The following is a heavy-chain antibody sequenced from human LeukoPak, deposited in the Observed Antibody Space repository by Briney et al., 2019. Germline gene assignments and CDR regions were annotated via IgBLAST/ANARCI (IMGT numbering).Heavy chain of an antibody. CDR2: ISAYNGNT. CDR3: ARDSLVPKMYSSGWYNWFDP. CDR1: GYTFTSYG. D-gene: IGHD6-19*01. J-gene: IGHJ5*02. V-gene: IGHV1-18*01. Sequence: ASVKVSCKASGYTFTSYGISWVRQAPGQGLEWMGWISAYNGNTNYAQKLQGRVTMTTDTSTSTAYMELRSLRSDDTAVYYCARDSLVPKMYSSGWYNWFDPWGQGTLVTVSS.